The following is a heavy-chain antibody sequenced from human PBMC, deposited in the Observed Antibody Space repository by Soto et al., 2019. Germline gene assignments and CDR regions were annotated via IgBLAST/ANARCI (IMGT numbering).Heavy chain of an antibody. V-gene: IGHV1-2*02. J-gene: IGHJ6*02. CDR2: INPITGDT. CDR3: ARVTSFQDGMDV. Sequence: VPLMQSGAEVKKPGASVKVSCKASGYTFTDYYLHWVRQAPGQGLEWMGWINPITGDTKSTQKFQARVTMTRDTSIGTASLELTSLTSDDTAVYYCARVTSFQDGMDVWGQGTTVSVS. D-gene: IGHD2-2*01. CDR1: GYTFTDYY.